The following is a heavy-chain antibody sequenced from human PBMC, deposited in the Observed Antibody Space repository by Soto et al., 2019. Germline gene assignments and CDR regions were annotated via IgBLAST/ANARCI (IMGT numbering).Heavy chain of an antibody. V-gene: IGHV5-51*01. Sequence: GESLKISCKASGYSFATYWIGWVRQMPAKGLEWMGIIYPGDSYTNYSPSFQGHVTISADKSISTAYLQWSSLKASDTAMYYCARKGTSFLSPGMDVWGQGTTVTVSS. CDR2: IYPGDSYT. D-gene: IGHD2-2*01. CDR3: ARKGTSFLSPGMDV. CDR1: GYSFATYW. J-gene: IGHJ6*02.